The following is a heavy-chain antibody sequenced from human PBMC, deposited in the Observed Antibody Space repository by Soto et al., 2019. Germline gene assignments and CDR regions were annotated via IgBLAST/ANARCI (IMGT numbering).Heavy chain of an antibody. CDR3: ATSPRFAFDF. CDR1: GGSVSGDKNY. J-gene: IGHJ3*01. V-gene: IGHV4-61*01. D-gene: IGHD3-16*01. Sequence: QVQLQESGPGLVKPSETLSLTCSVSGGSVSGDKNYWSWIRQSPGKGLEWIGFFSYSGATIYNPSLKSRLTISVDRSKNQFSLRLSSVTASDTALYYCATSPRFAFDFWGQGTTVIVSS. CDR2: FSYSGAT.